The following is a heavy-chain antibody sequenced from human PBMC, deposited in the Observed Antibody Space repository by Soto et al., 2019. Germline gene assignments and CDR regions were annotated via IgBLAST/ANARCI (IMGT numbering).Heavy chain of an antibody. CDR3: AKEGYYYGSGPLYNFDY. V-gene: IGHV3-23*01. CDR1: GFTFSSYA. CDR2: ISGSGGST. J-gene: IGHJ4*02. Sequence: GGSLRLSCAASGFTFSSYAMSWVRQAPGKGLEWVSAISGSGGSTYYADSVKGRFTISRDNSKNTLYLQMNSLRAEDTALYYCAKEGYYYGSGPLYNFDYWGQGTLVTVSS. D-gene: IGHD3-10*01.